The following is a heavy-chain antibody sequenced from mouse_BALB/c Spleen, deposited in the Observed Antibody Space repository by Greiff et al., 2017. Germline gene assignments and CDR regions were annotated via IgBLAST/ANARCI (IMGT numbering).Heavy chain of an antibody. CDR3: ARGDYYGSSYDWYFDV. J-gene: IGHJ1*01. V-gene: IGHV5-6-5*01. D-gene: IGHD1-1*01. CDR1: GFTFSSYA. Sequence: EVQLVESGGDLVKPGGSLKLSCAASGFTFSSYAMSWVRQTPEKRLEWVASISSGGSTYYPDSVKGRFTISRDNARNILYLQMSSLRSEDTAMYYCARGDYYGSSYDWYFDVWGAGTTVTVSS. CDR2: ISSGGST.